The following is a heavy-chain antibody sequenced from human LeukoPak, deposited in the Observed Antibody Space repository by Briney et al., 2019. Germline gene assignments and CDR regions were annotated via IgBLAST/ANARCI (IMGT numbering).Heavy chain of an antibody. CDR1: GGSISSYY. Sequence: SETLSLTCTVSGGSISSYYWSWIRQPPGKGLEWIGYIYYSGSTNCNPSLKSRVTISVDTSKNQLSLKLSSVTAADTAVYYCARVVDFWSGYYYFDYWGQGTLVTVSS. D-gene: IGHD3-3*01. CDR3: ARVVDFWSGYYYFDY. J-gene: IGHJ4*02. CDR2: IYYSGST. V-gene: IGHV4-59*01.